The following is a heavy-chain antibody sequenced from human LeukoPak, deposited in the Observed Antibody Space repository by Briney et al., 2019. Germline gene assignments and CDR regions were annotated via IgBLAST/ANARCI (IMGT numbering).Heavy chain of an antibody. V-gene: IGHV3-33*08. CDR1: GFTFSSYA. Sequence: PGGSLRLSCAASGFTFSSYAMHWVRQAPGKGLEWVAVIWYDGSNKYYADSVKGRFTISRDNSKNTLYLQMNSLRAEDTAVYYCARGFYELLTWTLGDYWGQGTLVTVSS. CDR3: ARGFYELLTWTLGDY. D-gene: IGHD5/OR15-5a*01. J-gene: IGHJ4*02. CDR2: IWYDGSNK.